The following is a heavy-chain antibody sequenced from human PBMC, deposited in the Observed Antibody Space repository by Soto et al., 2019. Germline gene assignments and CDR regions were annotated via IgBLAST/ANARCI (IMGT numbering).Heavy chain of an antibody. CDR2: IKQDGSEK. J-gene: IGHJ6*03. CDR1: GFTFSSYW. D-gene: IGHD4-4*01. Sequence: EVQLVESGGGLVQPGGSLRLSCTASGFTFSSYWMSWVRQAPGKGLEWVANIKQDGSEKYYVDSVKGRFTISRDNAKNSLYLQMNSLRAEDTAVYYCASTDYSNYRNYYYYMDVWGKGTTVTVSS. CDR3: ASTDYSNYRNYYYYMDV. V-gene: IGHV3-7*01.